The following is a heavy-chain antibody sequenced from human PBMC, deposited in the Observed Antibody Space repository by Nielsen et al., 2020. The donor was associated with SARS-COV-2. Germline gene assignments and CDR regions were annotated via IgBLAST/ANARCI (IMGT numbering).Heavy chain of an antibody. CDR2: ISSSSSYI. CDR1: GFTFSSYS. CDR3: ARAAEAADYYFDY. Sequence: GESLKISCAASGFTFSSYSMNWVRQAPGKGLEWVSSISSSSSYIYYADSVKGRFTISRDNAKNSLYLQMNSLRAEDTAVYYCARAAEAADYYFDYWGQGTLVTVSS. J-gene: IGHJ4*02. D-gene: IGHD2-15*01. V-gene: IGHV3-21*01.